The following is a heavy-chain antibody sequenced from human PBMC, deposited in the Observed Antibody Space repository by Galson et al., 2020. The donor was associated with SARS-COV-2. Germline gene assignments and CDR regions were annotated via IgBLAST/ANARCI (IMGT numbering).Heavy chain of an antibody. Sequence: SETLSLNCAVYGGSFSGYYWSWIRQHPGKGLEWIGYIYYSGSTYYNPSLKSQVTIPVDTSKNQFSLKPRSVTAADTAVYYCARAVRGVIIRGFDWCDPWGQGTLVTVSA. J-gene: IGHJ5*02. CDR3: ARAVRGVIIRGFDWCDP. V-gene: IGHV4-31*11. CDR1: GGSFSGYY. CDR2: IYYSGST. D-gene: IGHD3-10*01.